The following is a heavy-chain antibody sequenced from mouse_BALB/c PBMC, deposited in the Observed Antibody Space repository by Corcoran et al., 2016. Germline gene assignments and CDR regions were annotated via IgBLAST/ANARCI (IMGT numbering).Heavy chain of an antibody. CDR2: INPYNDGT. CDR3: ARLYPGISMYY. D-gene: IGHD1-3*01. CDR1: GYTFTSYV. J-gene: IGHJ4*01. V-gene: IGHV1S136*01. Sequence: EVQLQQSGPELVKPGAPVKMSCKASGYTFTSYVMHWVKQKPGQGLEWIGYINPYNDGTKYNEKFKGKATLTSDKSSSTAYMELSSLTSEDSAVYYCARLYPGISMYYWGQGTSVTVSS.